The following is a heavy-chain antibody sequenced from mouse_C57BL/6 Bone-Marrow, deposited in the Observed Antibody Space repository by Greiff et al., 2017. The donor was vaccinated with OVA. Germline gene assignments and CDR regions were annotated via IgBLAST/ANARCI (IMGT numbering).Heavy chain of an antibody. D-gene: IGHD2-5*01. Sequence: VQLQQSGPVLVKPGASVKMSCKASGYTFTDYYMNWVKQSHGKSLEWIGVINPYNGGTSYNQKFKGKATLTVDKSSSTAYMELNSLTSEDSAVYYCAREKDYSNSFYWYFDVWGTGTTVTVSS. J-gene: IGHJ1*03. CDR1: GYTFTDYY. CDR3: AREKDYSNSFYWYFDV. CDR2: INPYNGGT. V-gene: IGHV1-19*01.